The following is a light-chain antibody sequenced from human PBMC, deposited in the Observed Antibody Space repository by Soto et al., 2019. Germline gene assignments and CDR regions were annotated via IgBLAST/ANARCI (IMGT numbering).Light chain of an antibody. Sequence: QSALTQPASVSGSPGQSIAISCTGTSSDVGGYDYVSWYQQLPGKAPKLMIYDVNNRPSGASNRFSGSKSGNTASLTISGLQAEDGADYYCSSYTSSSTHVFGPGTKVTVL. CDR3: SSYTSSSTHV. CDR1: SSDVGGYDY. J-gene: IGLJ1*01. CDR2: DVN. V-gene: IGLV2-14*03.